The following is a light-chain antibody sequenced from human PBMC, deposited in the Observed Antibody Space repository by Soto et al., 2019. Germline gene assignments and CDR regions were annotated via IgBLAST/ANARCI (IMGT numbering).Light chain of an antibody. V-gene: IGKV1-27*01. J-gene: IGKJ1*01. CDR2: AGS. CDR3: QKYNRAPST. CDR1: QVIDNY. Sequence: DIQMTQSPSSLSASVGGRVTITCRASQVIDNYLAWYQQQPGKVPRLLIYAGSVLQAGVPPRFTGRGSGTDFTLTISTLQPEDAATYFCQKYNRAPSTFGQGTKVDI.